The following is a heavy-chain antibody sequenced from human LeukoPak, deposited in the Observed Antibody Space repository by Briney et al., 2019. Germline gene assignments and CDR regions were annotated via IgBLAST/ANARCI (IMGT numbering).Heavy chain of an antibody. CDR2: ISSSGSTI. CDR1: GFTFSSYS. D-gene: IGHD3-3*01. V-gene: IGHV3-48*04. CDR3: ATDGHYDLESYDY. Sequence: GGSLRLSCAASGFTFSSYSMNWVRQAPGKGLEWVSYISSSGSTIYYADSVKGRFTISRDSAKNSLYLQMNSLRAEDTAVYYCATDGHYDLESYDYWGQGTLVTVSS. J-gene: IGHJ4*02.